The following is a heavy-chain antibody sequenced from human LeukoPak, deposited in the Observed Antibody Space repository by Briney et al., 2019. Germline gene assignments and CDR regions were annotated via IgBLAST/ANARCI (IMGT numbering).Heavy chain of an antibody. CDR3: ARALYYDFWSGYMPFDY. CDR2: IYHTGKS. CDR1: GYSISSGYY. D-gene: IGHD3-3*01. J-gene: IGHJ4*02. Sequence: SETLSLTCSVSGYSISSGYYWDWIRQPPGKGLEWIASIYHTGKSYYNPSLKSRVTISVDTSKNQFSLKLSSVTAADTAVYYCARALYYDFWSGYMPFDYWGQGTLVTVSS. V-gene: IGHV4-38-2*02.